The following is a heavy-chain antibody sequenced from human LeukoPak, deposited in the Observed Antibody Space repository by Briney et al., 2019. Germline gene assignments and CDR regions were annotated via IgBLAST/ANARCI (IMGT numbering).Heavy chain of an antibody. CDR3: AKSESSWYYFDY. Sequence: GGSLRLSCAASGFTLSSYGMHWVRQAPGKGLEWVAVISYDGSNKYYADSVKGRFTISRDNSKNTLYLQMNSLRAEDTAVYYCAKSESSWYYFDYWGQGTLVTVSS. CDR2: ISYDGSNK. D-gene: IGHD6-13*01. CDR1: GFTLSSYG. V-gene: IGHV3-30*18. J-gene: IGHJ4*02.